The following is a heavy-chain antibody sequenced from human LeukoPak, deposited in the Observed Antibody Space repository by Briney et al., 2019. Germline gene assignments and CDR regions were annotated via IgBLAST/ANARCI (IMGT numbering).Heavy chain of an antibody. CDR3: ARDYGGNPDSSYFDY. V-gene: IGHV4-30-4*08. CDR1: GGSISSGDYY. CDR2: IYYSGST. J-gene: IGHJ4*02. Sequence: PSETLSLTCTVSGGSISSGDYYWSWIRQPPRKGLEWIGYIYYSGSTYYNPSLKSRVTISVDTSKNQFSLKLSSVTAADTAVYYCARDYGGNPDSSYFDYWGQGTLVTVSS. D-gene: IGHD4-23*01.